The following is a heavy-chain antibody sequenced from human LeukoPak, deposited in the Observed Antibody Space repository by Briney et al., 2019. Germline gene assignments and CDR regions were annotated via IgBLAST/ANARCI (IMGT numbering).Heavy chain of an antibody. CDR1: GYTFTSYG. CDR2: ISAYNGNT. D-gene: IGHD3-22*01. J-gene: IGHJ6*02. Sequence: GASVKVSCKASGYTFTSYGISWVRQAPGQGLEWMGWISAYNGNTHYAQKLQGRVTMTTDTSTSTAYMELRSLRSDDTAVYYCARAGSTSSGYYWYYGMDVWGQGTTVTVSS. V-gene: IGHV1-18*01. CDR3: ARAGSTSSGYYWYYGMDV.